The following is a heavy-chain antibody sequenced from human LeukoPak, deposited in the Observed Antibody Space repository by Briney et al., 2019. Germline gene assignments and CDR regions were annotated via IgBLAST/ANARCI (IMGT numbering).Heavy chain of an antibody. V-gene: IGHV4-34*01. D-gene: IGHD4-17*01. CDR2: INHSGST. CDR3: ARAPDYGGTGNWFDP. J-gene: IGHJ5*02. CDR1: GGSFSGYY. Sequence: SETLSLTCAVYGGSFSGYYWSWIRQPPGKGLEWIGEINHSGSTNYNPSLKSRVTISVDRSKNQFSLKLSSVTAADTAVYYCARAPDYGGTGNWFDPWGQGTLVTVSS.